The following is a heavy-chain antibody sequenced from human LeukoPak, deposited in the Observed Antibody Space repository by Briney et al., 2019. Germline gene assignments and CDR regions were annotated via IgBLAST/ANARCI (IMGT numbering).Heavy chain of an antibody. V-gene: IGHV4-34*01. J-gene: IGHJ4*02. CDR3: ARVKVGITISGFDY. CDR2: INHSGST. D-gene: IGHD3-9*01. Sequence: PSETLSLTCAVYGGSFSGYYWSWIRQPPGKGLEWIGEINHSGSTNYNPSLKSRVTISVDTSKNQFSLKLSSVTAADTAVYYCARVKVGITISGFDYWGQGTLVTVSS. CDR1: GGSFSGYY.